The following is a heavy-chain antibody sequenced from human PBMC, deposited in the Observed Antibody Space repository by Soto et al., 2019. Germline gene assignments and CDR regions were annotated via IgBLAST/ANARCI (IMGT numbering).Heavy chain of an antibody. D-gene: IGHD2-8*01. V-gene: IGHV4-59*08. J-gene: IGHJ6*03. CDR3: ARSSVSLRRGYYMDV. CDR1: GGSIISYY. Sequence: PSETLSLTCTVSGGSIISYYWGWIRQPPGKGLEWIGHIYYSGSTSYNPSLKSRVTISVDTSKNQFSLKLSSVTAADTAVYYCARSSVSLRRGYYMDVWGKGTTVTVSS. CDR2: IYYSGST.